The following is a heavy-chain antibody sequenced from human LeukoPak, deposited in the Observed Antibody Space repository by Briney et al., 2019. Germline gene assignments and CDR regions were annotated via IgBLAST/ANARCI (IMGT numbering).Heavy chain of an antibody. CDR2: IYYSGST. J-gene: IGHJ3*02. CDR3: ARGYSEMATTSDAFDI. Sequence: SETLSLTCTVSGGSISSHYWSWIRQPPGKGLEWIGYIYYSGSTNYNPPLKSRVTISVDTSKNQFSLKLSSVTAADTAVYYCARGYSEMATTSDAFDIWGQGTMVTVSS. V-gene: IGHV4-59*11. CDR1: GGSISSHY. D-gene: IGHD5-24*01.